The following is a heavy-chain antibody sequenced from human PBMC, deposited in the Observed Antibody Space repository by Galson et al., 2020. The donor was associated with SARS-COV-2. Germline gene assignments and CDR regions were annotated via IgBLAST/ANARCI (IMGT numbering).Heavy chain of an antibody. CDR1: GYSISNGYF. CDR2: IYHSGRT. Sequence: AETLSLTCTVSGYSISNGYFWDWIRQPPGKGLEWMGSIYHSGRTYYNPSLKSRVTISVDTSKNQFSLKLSSVTAADTAVYYCATYSVVVVAPTPLRADYWGQGTLVTVSS. V-gene: IGHV4-38-2*02. CDR3: ATYSVVVVAPTPLRADY. J-gene: IGHJ4*02. D-gene: IGHD2-15*01.